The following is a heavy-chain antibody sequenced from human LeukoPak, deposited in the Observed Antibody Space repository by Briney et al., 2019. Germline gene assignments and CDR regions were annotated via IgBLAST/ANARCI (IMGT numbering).Heavy chain of an antibody. CDR3: AADRTLIVLLEAARGHYMGV. CDR2: ISYDGSNK. D-gene: IGHD2-15*01. CDR1: GFTFRNYW. Sequence: RPGGSLRLSCGASGFTFRNYWMSWVRQAPGKGLEWVALISYDGSNKYYADSVKGRFTISRDNSKNTLYLQMNSLRPEDTAVYYCAADRTLIVLLEAARGHYMGVWGKGTTVTVSS. V-gene: IGHV3-30-3*01. J-gene: IGHJ6*03.